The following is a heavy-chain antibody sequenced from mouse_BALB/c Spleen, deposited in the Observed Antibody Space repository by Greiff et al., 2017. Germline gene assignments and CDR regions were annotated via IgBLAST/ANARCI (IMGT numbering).Heavy chain of an antibody. CDR2: INPYNDGT. V-gene: IGHV1-14*01. D-gene: IGHD2-3*01. CDR3: ARFYDGYYWYFDV. CDR1: GYTFTSYV. J-gene: IGHJ1*01. Sequence: VHVKQSGPELVKPGASVKMSCKASGYTFTSYVMHWVKQKPGQGLEWIGYINPYNDGTKYNEKFKGKATLTSDKSSSTAYMELSSLTSEDSAVYYCARFYDGYYWYFDVWGAGTTVTVSS.